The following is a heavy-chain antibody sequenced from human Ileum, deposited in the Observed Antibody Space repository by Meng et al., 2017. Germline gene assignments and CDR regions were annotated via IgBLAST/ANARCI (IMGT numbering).Heavy chain of an antibody. CDR2: INHSGST. J-gene: IGHJ5*02. CDR3: ARGGPWFDP. V-gene: IGHV4-34*01. CDR1: GASFSGYY. Sequence: VQLLQWGAVLLLPSETLSLTCAVYGASFSGYYWCWIRQPPGKRLEWIGEINHSGSTNYNPSLKSPVTISVDTSKNQFSLKLSSVTAADTAVYYCARGGPWFDPWGQGTLVTVSS.